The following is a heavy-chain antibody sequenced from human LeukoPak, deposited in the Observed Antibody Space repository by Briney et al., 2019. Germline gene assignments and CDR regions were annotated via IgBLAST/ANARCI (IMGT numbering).Heavy chain of an antibody. D-gene: IGHD2-15*01. Sequence: SQTLSLTCAISGDSVSSNSGAWNWIRQSPSRGLEWLGRTYYRSKWYNDYAESVKSRINIKPDTSRNQFSLQLNSVTPEDTAVYYCARDLNWVGPYGMDVWGQGTTVTVSS. CDR2: TYYRSKWYN. CDR3: ARDLNWVGPYGMDV. CDR1: GDSVSSNSGA. J-gene: IGHJ6*02. V-gene: IGHV6-1*01.